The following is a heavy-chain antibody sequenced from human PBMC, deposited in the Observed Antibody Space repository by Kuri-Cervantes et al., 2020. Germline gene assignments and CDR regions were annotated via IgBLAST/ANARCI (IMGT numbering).Heavy chain of an antibody. V-gene: IGHV1-46*01. CDR1: GYTFTSYY. Sequence: SVKVSCKASGYTFTSYYMHWVRQAPGQGLEWMGIINPSGGSTSYAQKFQGRVTMTRDTSTSTVYMELSSLRSEDTAVYYCARDLDYYDSSGPHRAYYYYGMDVWGQGTTVTVSS. CDR3: ARDLDYYDSSGPHRAYYYYGMDV. D-gene: IGHD3-22*01. J-gene: IGHJ6*02. CDR2: INPSGGST.